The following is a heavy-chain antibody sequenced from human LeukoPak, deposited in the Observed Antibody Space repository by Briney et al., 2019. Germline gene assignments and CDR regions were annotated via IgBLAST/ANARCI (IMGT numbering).Heavy chain of an antibody. V-gene: IGHV3-23*01. Sequence: PGGSLRLSCAASGFTFSSYAMSWVRQAPGKGLEWVSAISGSGGSTYYADSVKGRFTISRDNSKNTLYLQMNSLRAEDTAVYYCAKIITGYSYGLLPSPFDYWGQGTLVTVSS. CDR2: ISGSGGST. CDR1: GFTFSSYA. CDR3: AKIITGYSYGLLPSPFDY. J-gene: IGHJ4*02. D-gene: IGHD5-18*01.